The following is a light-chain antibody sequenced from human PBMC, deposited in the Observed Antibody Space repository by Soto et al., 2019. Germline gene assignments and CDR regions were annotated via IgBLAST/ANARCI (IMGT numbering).Light chain of an antibody. V-gene: IGKV3-15*01. Sequence: EIVMTQSPATLSVSPGERATLSCRASQSISSNLAWYQQKPGQAPRLLIFGASTRATGIPARFSGSGSGTEFTLTVCSLQSEDFAVYYCQHFNTWPRAFGQGTKVEIK. CDR1: QSISSN. J-gene: IGKJ1*01. CDR3: QHFNTWPRA. CDR2: GAS.